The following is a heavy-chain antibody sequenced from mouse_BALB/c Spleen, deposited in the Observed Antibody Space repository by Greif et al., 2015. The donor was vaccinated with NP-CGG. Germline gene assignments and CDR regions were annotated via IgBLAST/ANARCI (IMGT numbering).Heavy chain of an antibody. J-gene: IGHJ4*01. V-gene: IGHV1-69*02. CDR2: IYPSDSYT. Sequence: VQGVESGAELVRPGASVKRSCKASGYTFTSYWINWVKQRPGQGLEWIGNIYPSDSYTNYNQEFKDKATLTVDKSSSTAYMQLSSPTSEDSAVYYCTTARTTVDYWGQGTSVTVSS. CDR1: GYTFTSYW. D-gene: IGHD3-1*01. CDR3: TTARTTVDY.